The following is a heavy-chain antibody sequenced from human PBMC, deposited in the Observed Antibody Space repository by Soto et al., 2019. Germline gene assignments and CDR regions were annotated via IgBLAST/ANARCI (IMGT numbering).Heavy chain of an antibody. CDR1: GFAFSNYA. Sequence: GGSLRLSCAASGFAFSNYAMSWVRQAPGKGLEWVSGVSDSGGTTYYADAVKGRFTISRDNSKNSLYLQMNSLRADDSAVYYCAKGSATQSSYYDYWGQGTLVTVSS. J-gene: IGHJ4*02. D-gene: IGHD1-26*01. V-gene: IGHV3-23*01. CDR3: AKGSATQSSYYDY. CDR2: VSDSGGTT.